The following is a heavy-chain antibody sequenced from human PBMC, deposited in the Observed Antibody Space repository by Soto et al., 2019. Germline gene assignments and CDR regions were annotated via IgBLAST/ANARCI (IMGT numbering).Heavy chain of an antibody. J-gene: IGHJ6*02. CDR1: GYTFTNHW. CDR2: IFPSDSDT. CDR3: ARHSLIVSPLYVLDI. D-gene: IGHD3-10*02. V-gene: IGHV5-51*01. Sequence: GESLQISCKGSGYTFTNHWIGWVRQLPGAGLEWMGIIFPSDSDTRYSPSFQGHVTISVDKSISTAYLQWSSLKASDTAKYYCARHSLIVSPLYVLDIWGQGTTVTVSS.